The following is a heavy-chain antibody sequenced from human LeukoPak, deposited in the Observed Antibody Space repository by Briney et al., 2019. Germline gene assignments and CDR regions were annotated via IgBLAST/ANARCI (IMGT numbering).Heavy chain of an antibody. D-gene: IGHD6-13*01. Sequence: GGSLRLSCAASGFTFNSYAMHWVRQAPGKGLEYVSAISSNGGSTYYANSVKGRFTISRDNSKNTLYLQMGSLRAEDMAVYYCARDRDLAAAGGFGYWGQGTLVTVSS. CDR3: ARDRDLAAAGGFGY. J-gene: IGHJ4*02. V-gene: IGHV3-64*01. CDR1: GFTFNSYA. CDR2: ISSNGGST.